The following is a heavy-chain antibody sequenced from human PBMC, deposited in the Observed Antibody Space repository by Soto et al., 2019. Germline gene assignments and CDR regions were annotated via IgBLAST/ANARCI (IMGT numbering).Heavy chain of an antibody. J-gene: IGHJ4*02. CDR1: GFTFSSYA. V-gene: IGHV3-23*01. D-gene: IGHD6-13*01. Sequence: GGSLRLSCAASGFTFSSYAMSWVRQAPGKGLEWVSAISGSGGSTYYADSVKGRFTISRDNSKNTLYLQMNSLRAEDTAVYYCAKYIRYSTSHPDFDYWGQGTLVTVSS. CDR2: ISGSGGST. CDR3: AKYIRYSTSHPDFDY.